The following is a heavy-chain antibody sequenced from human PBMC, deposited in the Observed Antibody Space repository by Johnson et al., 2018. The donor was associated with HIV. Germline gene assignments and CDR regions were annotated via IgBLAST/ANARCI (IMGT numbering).Heavy chain of an antibody. J-gene: IGHJ3*02. CDR3: VKDGNWGRGDI. D-gene: IGHD3-16*01. V-gene: IGHV3-30-3*01. Sequence: QVQLVESGGGVVQPGRSLRLSCAASGFTFSSYAMHWVRQAPGKGLEWVAVISYDGSNKYYADSVKGRFTISRDNSKNTLYLQMNSLRGEDTALYYCVKDGNWGRGDIWGQGTMVTVSS. CDR1: GFTFSSYA. CDR2: ISYDGSNK.